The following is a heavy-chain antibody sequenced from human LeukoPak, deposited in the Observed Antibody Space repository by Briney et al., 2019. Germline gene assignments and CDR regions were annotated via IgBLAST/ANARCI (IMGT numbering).Heavy chain of an antibody. CDR3: ARKGHSGDYFDY. D-gene: IGHD2-21*01. V-gene: IGHV3-7*05. CDR2: IKRDGGEK. Sequence: RGSLRLSCVVSGFTFSSYWMSWVRQAPGKGLEWVANIKRDGGEKYYVDSVKGRFTISRDNAKKSLYLQMNSLRAEDTAVYYCARKGHSGDYFDYWGEGTVVAVSS. CDR1: GFTFSSYW. J-gene: IGHJ4*02.